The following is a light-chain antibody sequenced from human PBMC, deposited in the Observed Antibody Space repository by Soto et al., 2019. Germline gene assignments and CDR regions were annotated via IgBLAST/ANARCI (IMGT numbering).Light chain of an antibody. Sequence: QSVLTQPPSVSAAPGQKVTISCSGSNSNIETNYVSWYQHLPGTAPKLLIYDDNKRSSGIPDRFSGSKSGTSATLGITGLQTGDEATSYCGTWDRSLSAVVFGGGTKLTVL. CDR1: NSNIETNY. V-gene: IGLV1-51*01. J-gene: IGLJ2*01. CDR2: DDN. CDR3: GTWDRSLSAVV.